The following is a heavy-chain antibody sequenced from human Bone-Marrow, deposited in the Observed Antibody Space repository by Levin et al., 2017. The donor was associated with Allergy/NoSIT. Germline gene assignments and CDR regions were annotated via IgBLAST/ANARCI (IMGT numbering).Heavy chain of an antibody. J-gene: IGHJ6*03. D-gene: IGHD3-10*01. V-gene: IGHV3-15*01. CDR1: GFTFSNAW. CDR2: IKSKTDGGTT. CDR3: TTGPTMVRYMDV. Sequence: GGSLRLSCAASGFTFSNAWMSWVRQAPGKGLEWVGRIKSKTDGGTTDYAAPVKGRFTISRDDSKNTLYLQMNSLKTEDTAVYYCTTGPTMVRYMDVWGKGTTVTVSS.